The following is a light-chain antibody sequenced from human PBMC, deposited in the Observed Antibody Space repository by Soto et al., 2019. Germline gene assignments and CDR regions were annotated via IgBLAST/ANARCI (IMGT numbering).Light chain of an antibody. CDR2: GAS. V-gene: IGKV3-20*01. Sequence: EIVLTQSPGTLSLSPGERATLSCRASQSVSSANFAWYQQKPGQAPRLIIYGASSRAAGIPDRFSGSGSGTDFTLTISSLEPEDFAVYYCHQFATTRSFGQGTKVDIK. CDR3: HQFATTRS. J-gene: IGKJ1*01. CDR1: QSVSSAN.